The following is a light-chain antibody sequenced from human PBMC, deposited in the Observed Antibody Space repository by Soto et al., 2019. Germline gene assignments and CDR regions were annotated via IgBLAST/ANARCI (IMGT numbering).Light chain of an antibody. CDR3: QKYNSAPFT. Sequence: DIQMTQSPSSLSASVADRVAITCRASQGISNYLAWYQQKPGKVPKLLIYAASTLQSGVPSRFSGSGSGTDYSLTISSLQPDDVATYYCQKYNSAPFTFGPGTKVDIK. J-gene: IGKJ3*01. V-gene: IGKV1-27*01. CDR1: QGISNY. CDR2: AAS.